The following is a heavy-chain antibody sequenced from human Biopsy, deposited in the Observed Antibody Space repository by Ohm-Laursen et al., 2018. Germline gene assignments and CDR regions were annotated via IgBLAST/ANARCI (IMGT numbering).Heavy chain of an antibody. CDR2: VTTTSSYI. J-gene: IGHJ6*02. V-gene: IGHV3-21*01. CDR1: GFDFSDYS. CDR3: ARDRYYGSESYYSHYNMDV. D-gene: IGHD3-10*01. Sequence: SLRLSCTASGFDFSDYSMSWVRQAPGKGLEWVSSVTTTSSYIYSADSVKGRFSISRDNSKNTVYLQMNSLRAADTAVYYCARDRYYGSESYYSHYNMDVWGQGTTVSVSS.